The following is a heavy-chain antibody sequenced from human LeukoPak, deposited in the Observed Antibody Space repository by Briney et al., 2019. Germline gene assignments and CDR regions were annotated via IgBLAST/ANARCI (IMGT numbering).Heavy chain of an antibody. CDR2: IYYSGST. Sequence: PSETLSLTCTVSGGSISSYYWSWLRQPPGKGLEWIGYIYYSGSTNYNPSLKSRVTISVDTSKNQFSLKLSSVTAADTAVYYCATDDTAMVYWGQGTLVTVSS. V-gene: IGHV4-59*01. CDR3: ATDDTAMVY. D-gene: IGHD5-18*01. CDR1: GGSISSYY. J-gene: IGHJ4*02.